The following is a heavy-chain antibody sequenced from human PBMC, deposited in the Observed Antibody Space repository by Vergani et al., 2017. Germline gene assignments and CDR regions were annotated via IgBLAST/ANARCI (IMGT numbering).Heavy chain of an antibody. D-gene: IGHD2-2*03. V-gene: IGHV3-30-3*01. CDR3: ARDSGYWSSTSWRGGYYDMDV. CDR1: GFTFSSYA. CDR2: ISYDGSNK. J-gene: IGHJ6*03. Sequence: QVQLVESGGGVVQPGRSLRLSCAASGFTFSSYAMHWVRQAPGKGLEWVAVISYDGSNKYYADSVKGRFTISRDNSKNTLYLQMNSLRAEDTAVYYCARDSGYWSSTSWRGGYYDMDVWGKGTTVTVSS.